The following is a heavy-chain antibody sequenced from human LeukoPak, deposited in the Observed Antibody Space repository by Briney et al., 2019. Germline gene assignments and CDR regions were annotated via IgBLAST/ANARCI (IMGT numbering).Heavy chain of an antibody. CDR2: INHSGST. Sequence: LETLSLTCAVYGGSFSGYYWSWIRQPPGKGLEWIGEINHSGSTNYNPSLKSRVTISVDTSKNQFSLKLSSVTAADTAVYYCARTRRDYYDSSGYYPNAFDIWGQGTMVTVSS. CDR3: ARTRRDYYDSSGYYPNAFDI. D-gene: IGHD3-22*01. CDR1: GGSFSGYY. J-gene: IGHJ3*02. V-gene: IGHV4-34*01.